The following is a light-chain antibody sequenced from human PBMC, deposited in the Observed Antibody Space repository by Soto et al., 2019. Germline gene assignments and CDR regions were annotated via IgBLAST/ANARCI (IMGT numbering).Light chain of an antibody. CDR3: MQGTHWPYT. V-gene: IGKV2-30*01. J-gene: IGKJ2*01. CDR1: QSLVYSTGVTY. CDR2: KVS. Sequence: DVVMTQSPLSLAVTLGQPASISCRSSQSLVYSTGVTYLNWFQQRPGQSPRRLIHKVSNRDSGVPDKFSGSASGTDFTLKISRVEAEDVGVYYCMQGTHWPYTFGQGTKLEIK.